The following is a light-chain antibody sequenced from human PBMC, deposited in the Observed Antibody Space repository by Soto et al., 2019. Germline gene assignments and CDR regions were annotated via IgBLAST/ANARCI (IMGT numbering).Light chain of an antibody. CDR3: CSYAGSYTYVV. CDR2: DVS. CDR1: SSDVGGYNY. Sequence: QSVLTQPRSVSGSPGQSVTISSTGTSSDVGGYNYVSWYQQHPGKAPKLMIYDVSKRPSGVPDRFSGSKSGNTASLTISGLQAEDEADYYCCSYAGSYTYVVFGGGTKLTVL. J-gene: IGLJ2*01. V-gene: IGLV2-11*01.